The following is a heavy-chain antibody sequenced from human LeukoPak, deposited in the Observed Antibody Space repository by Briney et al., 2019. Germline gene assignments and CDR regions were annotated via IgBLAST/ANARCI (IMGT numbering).Heavy chain of an antibody. D-gene: IGHD4-17*01. CDR1: GFTFCNYR. CDR2: INSDGRST. Sequence: PGGSLRLSCAASGFTFCNYRMHSVRHTPRKGLVWVSRINSDGRSTTSADSVKGRFTISRDNAKNTLYLQMNSLRAEDTAVYYCAKGGATVIDYWGQGTLVTVSS. J-gene: IGHJ4*02. CDR3: AKGGATVIDY. V-gene: IGHV3-74*01.